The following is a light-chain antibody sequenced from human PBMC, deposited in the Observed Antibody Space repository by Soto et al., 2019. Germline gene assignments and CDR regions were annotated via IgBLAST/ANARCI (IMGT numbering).Light chain of an antibody. J-gene: IGLJ1*01. Sequence: QSVLTQPASVSGSPGQSITISCTGTSSDVGSYNLVSWYQQHPGKAPQPMIYEGSKRPSGVSNRFSGSKSGNTASLTISGLQAEDEADYYGCAYAGSSTFVVFGTGTTVTVL. CDR2: EGS. CDR1: SSDVGSYNL. V-gene: IGLV2-23*03. CDR3: CAYAGSSTFVV.